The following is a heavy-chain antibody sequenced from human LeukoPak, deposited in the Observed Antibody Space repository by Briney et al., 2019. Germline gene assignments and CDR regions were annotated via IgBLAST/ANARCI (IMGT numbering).Heavy chain of an antibody. Sequence: GGSLRLSCAASGFTFSSYAMSWVRQAPGKGLEWVSAISGSGGSTYYADSVKGRFTISRDNSKNTLYLQMNSLRAEDTAVYYCAKGHGDDYYYYGMDVWGQGTTVTVSS. CDR2: ISGSGGST. V-gene: IGHV3-23*01. J-gene: IGHJ6*02. CDR3: AKGHGDDYYYYGMDV. CDR1: GFTFSSYA. D-gene: IGHD4-17*01.